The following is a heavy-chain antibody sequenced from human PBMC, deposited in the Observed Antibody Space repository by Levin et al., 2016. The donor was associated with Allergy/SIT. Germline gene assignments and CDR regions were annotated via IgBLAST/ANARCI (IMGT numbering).Heavy chain of an antibody. V-gene: IGHV4-34*01. CDR2: IYYSGST. J-gene: IGHJ4*02. CDR3: ARHDYGRYGVYFDY. Sequence: SETLSLTCAVYGGSFSGYYWSWIRQPPGKGLEWIGSIYYSGSTYYNPSLKSRVTISVDTSKNQFSLKLSSVTAADTAVYYCARHDYGRYGVYFDYWGQGTLVTVSS. D-gene: IGHD1-26*01. CDR1: GGSFSGYY.